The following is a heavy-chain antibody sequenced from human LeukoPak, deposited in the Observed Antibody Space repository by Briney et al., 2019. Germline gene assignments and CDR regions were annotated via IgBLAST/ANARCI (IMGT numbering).Heavy chain of an antibody. V-gene: IGHV4-34*01. Sequence: PSETLPLTCAVYGGSFSGYYWSWIRQPPGKGLEWIGEINHSGSTNYNPSLKSRVTISVDTSKNQFSLKLSSVTAADTAVYYCARGVDSSGYYYTPFDYWGQGTLVTVSS. CDR3: ARGVDSSGYYYTPFDY. J-gene: IGHJ4*02. CDR2: INHSGST. D-gene: IGHD3-22*01. CDR1: GGSFSGYY.